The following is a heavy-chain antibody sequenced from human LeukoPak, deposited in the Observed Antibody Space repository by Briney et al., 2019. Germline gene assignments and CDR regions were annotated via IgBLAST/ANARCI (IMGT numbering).Heavy chain of an antibody. CDR3: ASTYYYDKSDY. Sequence: SETLSLTCTVSGGSISSYYWSWIRQPPGKGLEWIGSIYYSGSTYYNPSLKSRVTISVDTSKNQFSLKLSSVTAADTAVYYCASTYYYDKSDYWGQGTLVTVSS. V-gene: IGHV4-59*08. J-gene: IGHJ4*02. CDR2: IYYSGST. CDR1: GGSISSYY. D-gene: IGHD3-22*01.